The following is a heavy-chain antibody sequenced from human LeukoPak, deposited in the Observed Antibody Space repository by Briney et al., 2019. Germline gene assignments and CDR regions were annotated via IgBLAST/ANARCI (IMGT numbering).Heavy chain of an antibody. CDR3: ARDEKIVGASGQDY. CDR1: GFTFGSYS. J-gene: IGHJ4*02. CDR2: INTDGGDT. V-gene: IGHV3-74*01. Sequence: GGSLRLSCAASGFTFGSYSMHWVRQAPGKGLVWVSRINTDGGDTIYADSVKGRFTISRDNAKNTLFLQMNSLRAEDTAVYYRARDEKIVGASGQDYWGQGTLVTVSS. D-gene: IGHD1-26*01.